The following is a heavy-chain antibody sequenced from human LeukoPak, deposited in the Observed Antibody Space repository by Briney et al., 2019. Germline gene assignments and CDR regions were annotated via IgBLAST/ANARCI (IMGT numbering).Heavy chain of an antibody. V-gene: IGHV4-34*01. CDR1: GGSFSGYS. Sequence: SETLSLTCAVYGGSFSGYSWSWIRQPPGKGLEWIGEMNHSGSTNYNPTLKSRVTISVDTSKNQFSLKLSSVTAADTAVYYCARGGNDYVWGSYRSQNFDYWGQGTLVTVSS. D-gene: IGHD3-16*02. CDR3: ARGGNDYVWGSYRSQNFDY. J-gene: IGHJ4*02. CDR2: MNHSGST.